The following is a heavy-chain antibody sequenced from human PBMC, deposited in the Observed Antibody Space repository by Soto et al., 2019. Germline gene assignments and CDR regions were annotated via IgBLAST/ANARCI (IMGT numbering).Heavy chain of an antibody. CDR3: ARDGYNSYYFDL. CDR1: GGSLDDFY. J-gene: IGHJ4*02. D-gene: IGHD5-12*01. V-gene: IGHV4-59*01. CDR2: ISDSGST. Sequence: SETLSLTXTVSGGSLDDFYWSWIRQPPGKAPEWIAYISDSGSTNYNPSLRDRVIISVDTSNTQFSLRLTSVTAADSAVYYCARDGYNSYYFDLWGRGTLVTVSS.